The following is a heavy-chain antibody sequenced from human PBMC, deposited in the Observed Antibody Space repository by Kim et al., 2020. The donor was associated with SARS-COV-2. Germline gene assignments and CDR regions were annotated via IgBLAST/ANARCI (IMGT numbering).Heavy chain of an antibody. J-gene: IGHJ5*02. V-gene: IGHV1-8*01. CDR1: GYTFTSYD. Sequence: ASVKVSCKASGYTFTSYDINWVRQATGQGLEWMGWMNPNSGNTGYAQKFQGRVTMTRNTSISTAYMELSSLRSEDTAVYYCARRYYYDSSGYYGTSLFDPWGPGTLVTVSS. D-gene: IGHD3-22*01. CDR3: ARRYYYDSSGYYGTSLFDP. CDR2: MNPNSGNT.